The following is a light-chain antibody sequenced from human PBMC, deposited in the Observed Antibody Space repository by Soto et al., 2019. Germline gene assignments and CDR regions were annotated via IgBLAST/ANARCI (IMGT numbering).Light chain of an antibody. CDR1: QSSNNY. CDR3: QQSYRIPYT. Sequence: DIQMTQSPSSLSASVGDRVTITCRASQSSNNYLNWFQQKPGKAPKLLIYAASTLHSGVPSKFSGSGSGTDFTLTISSLQPEEFATYYCQQSYRIPYTFGQGTKLEIK. CDR2: AAS. J-gene: IGKJ2*01. V-gene: IGKV1-39*01.